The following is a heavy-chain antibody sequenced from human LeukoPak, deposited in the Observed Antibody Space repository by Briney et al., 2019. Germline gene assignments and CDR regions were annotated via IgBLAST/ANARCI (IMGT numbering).Heavy chain of an antibody. CDR3: ARGGPFDHCSSTSCYDY. CDR2: IGAYNGNT. D-gene: IGHD2-2*01. CDR1: GYTFTSYG. Sequence: ASVKVSCKASGYTFTSYGISWVRQAPGQGLEWMGWIGAYNGNTNYAQKLQGRVTMTTDTSTSTAYMELRSLRSDDTAVYYCARGGPFDHCSSTSCYDYWGQGTLVTVSS. V-gene: IGHV1-18*01. J-gene: IGHJ4*02.